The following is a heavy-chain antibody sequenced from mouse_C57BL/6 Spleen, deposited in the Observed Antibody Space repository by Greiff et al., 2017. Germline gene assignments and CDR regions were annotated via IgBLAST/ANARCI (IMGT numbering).Heavy chain of an antibody. CDR3: APYDYDVFWFAY. Sequence: QVQLKQSGAELVKPGASVKISCKASGYAFSSYWMNWVKQRPGKGIEWIGQIYPGDGDTNYNGKFKGKATLTADKSSSTAYMQLSSLTSEDSAVYFCAPYDYDVFWFAYWGQGTLVTVSA. CDR2: IYPGDGDT. J-gene: IGHJ3*01. D-gene: IGHD2-4*01. CDR1: GYAFSSYW. V-gene: IGHV1-80*01.